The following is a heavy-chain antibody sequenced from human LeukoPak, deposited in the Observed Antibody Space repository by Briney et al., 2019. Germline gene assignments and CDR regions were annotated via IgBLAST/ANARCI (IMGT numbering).Heavy chain of an antibody. CDR3: ARADRLHGGPYLIGP. CDR1: GYSFTDYY. D-gene: IGHD2-21*01. CDR2: INPNSGGT. V-gene: IGHV1-2*02. Sequence: ASVKFSCKTSGYSFTDYYMHWVRQAPGQGLEWMGWINPNSGGTSSAQKFQGRGTMTRDTSITTVYMEMNWLTSDDTVIDYCARADRLHGGPYLIGPWGQGTLVTVSS. J-gene: IGHJ5*02.